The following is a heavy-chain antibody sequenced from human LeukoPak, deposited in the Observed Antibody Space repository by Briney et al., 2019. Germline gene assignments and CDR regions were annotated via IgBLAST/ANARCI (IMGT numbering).Heavy chain of an antibody. J-gene: IGHJ5*02. CDR3: ASSGISDIAAAGTHWFDP. CDR1: GGTFSSYA. V-gene: IGHV1-69*04. CDR2: IIPILGIA. D-gene: IGHD6-13*01. Sequence: SVKVSCKASGGTFSSYAISWVRQAPGQGLEWMGRIIPILGIANYAQKFQGRVTITADKSTSTAYMELSSLRSEDTAVYYCASSGISDIAAAGTHWFDPWGQGTLVTVSS.